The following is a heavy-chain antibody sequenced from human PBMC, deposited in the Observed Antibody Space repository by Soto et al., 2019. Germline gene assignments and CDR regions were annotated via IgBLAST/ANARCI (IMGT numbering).Heavy chain of an antibody. Sequence: SCEASGFKFDDYMMHWVRQAPGKGLEWISLISWDGGSIDYADSIKGRFTVSRDNSKNSLYLHMNSLKTEDTAIYYCAKEGNGGSSLAHWGQGTLVTVSS. CDR3: AKEGNGGSSLAH. J-gene: IGHJ4*02. D-gene: IGHD2-15*01. CDR2: ISWDGGSI. CDR1: GFKFDDYM. V-gene: IGHV3-43*01.